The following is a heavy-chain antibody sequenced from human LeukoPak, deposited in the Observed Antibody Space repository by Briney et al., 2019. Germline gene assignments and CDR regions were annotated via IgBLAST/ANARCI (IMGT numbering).Heavy chain of an antibody. D-gene: IGHD1-1*01. CDR3: ARDQNWNDEGDY. Sequence: GGSLRLSCAASGFTFSSYSMNWVRQAPGKGLEWVSSISSSSSTIYYADSVKGRFTISRDNAKNSLYLQMNSLRAEDTAVYYCARDQNWNDEGDYWGQGTLVTVSS. V-gene: IGHV3-48*04. J-gene: IGHJ4*02. CDR2: ISSSSSTI. CDR1: GFTFSSYS.